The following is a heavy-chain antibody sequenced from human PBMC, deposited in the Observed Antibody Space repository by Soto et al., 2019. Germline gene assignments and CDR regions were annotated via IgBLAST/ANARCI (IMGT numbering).Heavy chain of an antibody. J-gene: IGHJ5*02. Sequence: SETLSLTCAVNGGSFSGYYWSLIRRPPGKGLEWIGEIYHSGSTNYNPSLKSRVTISVDTSKNQFSLRLTSVTAADTGVYYCARGGYSSGYGWFDPWGQGTPVTVSS. CDR2: IYHSGST. CDR1: GGSFSGYY. D-gene: IGHD6-19*01. CDR3: ARGGYSSGYGWFDP. V-gene: IGHV4-34*01.